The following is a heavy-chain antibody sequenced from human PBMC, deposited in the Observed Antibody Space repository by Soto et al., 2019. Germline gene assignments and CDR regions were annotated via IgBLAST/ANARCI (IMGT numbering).Heavy chain of an antibody. CDR1: GYTFKNYF. D-gene: IGHD2-15*01. CDR3: ARDWGSRGAVDY. V-gene: IGHV1-3*04. J-gene: IGHJ4*02. Sequence: QVQLVQSGAEVKKPGASVKVSCKASGYTFKNYFIHWVRQAPGQSLEWMGWINTDNDDTEYSEKFQGRVAITTDTSASTAYMDLSSLTSEDTAVYCCARDWGSRGAVDYWGQGTLVIVSS. CDR2: INTDNDDT.